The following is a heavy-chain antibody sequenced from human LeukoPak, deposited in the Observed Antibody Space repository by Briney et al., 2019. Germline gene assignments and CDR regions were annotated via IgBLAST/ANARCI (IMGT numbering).Heavy chain of an antibody. Sequence: GASVKVSCKASGYTFTSYGISWVRQAPGQGLEWMGWISAYNGNTNYAQKLQGRVTMTTDTSTSTAYMELSSLRSEDTAVYYCASWNYYDSSGYNPHYYYYGMDVWGQGTTVTVSS. V-gene: IGHV1-18*01. CDR2: ISAYNGNT. D-gene: IGHD3-22*01. CDR3: ASWNYYDSSGYNPHYYYYGMDV. CDR1: GYTFTSYG. J-gene: IGHJ6*02.